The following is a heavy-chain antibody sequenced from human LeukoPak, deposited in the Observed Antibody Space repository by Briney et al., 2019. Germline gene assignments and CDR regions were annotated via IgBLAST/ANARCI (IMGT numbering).Heavy chain of an antibody. D-gene: IGHD2-2*01. CDR3: AGEVVVPALYYFDY. Sequence: SETLSLTCAVSGYSISSGYYWGWIRQPPGKGLGGIGRIYHSGSTYYNPSLKSRVTRSVDTSKNQFSLKLSSVTAADTAVYYCAGEVVVPALYYFDYWRQGTLVTVSS. CDR1: GYSISSGYY. J-gene: IGHJ4*02. CDR2: IYHSGST. V-gene: IGHV4-38-2*02.